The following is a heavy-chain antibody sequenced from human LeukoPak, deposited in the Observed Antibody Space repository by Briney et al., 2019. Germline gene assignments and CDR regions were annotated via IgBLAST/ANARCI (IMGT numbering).Heavy chain of an antibody. J-gene: IGHJ4*02. Sequence: SGTLSLTCSVSGGSISSSDYYWGWIRQPPGKGLEWIGSINYSGSTYYNPSLKSRVTISVDTSKNQFSLKRSSVTAADTAVYYCARQRYCTDGVCYIGGFDYWGQGTLVTVSS. V-gene: IGHV4-39*01. CDR1: GGSISSSDYY. D-gene: IGHD2-8*01. CDR2: INYSGST. CDR3: ARQRYCTDGVCYIGGFDY.